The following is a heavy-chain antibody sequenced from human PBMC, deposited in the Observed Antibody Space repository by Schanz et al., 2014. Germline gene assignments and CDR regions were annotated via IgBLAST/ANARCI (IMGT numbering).Heavy chain of an antibody. CDR3: ARFPRCYGMDV. Sequence: QVHLVQSGTEVKKPGASVKVSCKTSGYIFTTYGISWVRQAPGQGLEYMGWITTHNGNAKYAQKSPGRVSLTTDTSTNTANMELGSLRSDDTAIYDCARFPRCYGMDVWGQGTTVTVSS. CDR2: ITTHNGNA. CDR1: GYIFTTYG. V-gene: IGHV1-18*01. J-gene: IGHJ6*02.